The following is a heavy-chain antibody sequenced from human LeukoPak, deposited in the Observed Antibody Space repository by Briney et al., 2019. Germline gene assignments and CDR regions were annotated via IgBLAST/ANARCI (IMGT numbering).Heavy chain of an antibody. J-gene: IGHJ4*02. D-gene: IGHD3-10*01. V-gene: IGHV3-7*01. Sequence: GGSLRLSCAASGFTFGTYWMSWVRQAPGKGLEWVANIKHDGSEKSYVDSVKGRFTISRDNARKSLYLQMNSLRAEDTAVYYCARDSELLTFDYWGQGTLVTVSS. CDR1: GFTFGTYW. CDR3: ARDSELLTFDY. CDR2: IKHDGSEK.